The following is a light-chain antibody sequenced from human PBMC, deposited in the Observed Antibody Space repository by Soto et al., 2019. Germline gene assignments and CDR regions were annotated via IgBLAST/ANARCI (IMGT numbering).Light chain of an antibody. CDR2: GNN. CDR3: QSYDSSLSGYWV. J-gene: IGLJ3*02. V-gene: IGLV1-40*01. CDR1: SSNIGAGYD. Sequence: QSVLTQPPSVSGAPGQRVTISCTGSSSNIGAGYDVDWYQQLPGTAPKLLIYGNNNRPSGVPDRFSASKSGTSASLAITGLQAEDEADYYCQSYDSSLSGYWVFGGGTKLTVL.